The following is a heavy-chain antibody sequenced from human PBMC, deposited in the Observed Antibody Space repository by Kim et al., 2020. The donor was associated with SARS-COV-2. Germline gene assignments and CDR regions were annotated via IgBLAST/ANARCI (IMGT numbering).Heavy chain of an antibody. D-gene: IGHD2-15*01. CDR3: ARLGVVVAATQHDAFDI. V-gene: IGHV4-39*01. CDR1: GGSISSSSYY. J-gene: IGHJ3*02. CDR2: IYYSGST. Sequence: SETLSLTCTVSGGSISSSSYYWGWIRQPPGKGLEWIGSIYYSGSTYYNPSLKSRVTISVDTSKNQFSLKLSSVTAADTAVYYCARLGVVVAATQHDAFDIWGQGTMVTVSS.